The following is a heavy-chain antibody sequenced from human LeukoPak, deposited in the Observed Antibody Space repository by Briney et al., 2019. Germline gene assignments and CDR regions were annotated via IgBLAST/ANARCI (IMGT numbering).Heavy chain of an antibody. CDR3: ARGWYYYDSSGYLPLDY. J-gene: IGHJ4*02. D-gene: IGHD3-22*01. CDR2: INPSGGST. V-gene: IGHV1-46*01. Sequence: ASVKVSCKASGYTFTSYYMHWVRQAPGQGLEWMGIINPSGGSTSYAQKFQGRVTMTRDTSTSTVYMELSSLRSEDTAVYYCARGWYYYDSSGYLPLDYWGQGTLVTVSS. CDR1: GYTFTSYY.